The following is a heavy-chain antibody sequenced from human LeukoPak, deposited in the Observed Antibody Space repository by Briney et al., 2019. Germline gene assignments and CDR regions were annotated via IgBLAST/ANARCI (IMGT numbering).Heavy chain of an antibody. Sequence: PRGSLRLSCAPSGFTSRIYGMHWGRQAPGKGREWVSAISDNGGRIFYADSVKGPFSISREKSKNSLYRQMNSLRPTEPAVYYFVKIAPGLLWGQGTLVTVS. D-gene: IGHD2-21*01. V-gene: IGHV3-23*01. CDR3: VKIAPGLL. CDR2: ISDNGGRI. CDR1: GFTSRIYG. J-gene: IGHJ4*02.